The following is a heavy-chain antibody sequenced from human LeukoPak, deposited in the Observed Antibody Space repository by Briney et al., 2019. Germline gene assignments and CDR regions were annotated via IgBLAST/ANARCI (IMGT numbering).Heavy chain of an antibody. CDR2: IYYSGST. V-gene: IGHV4-59*01. J-gene: IGHJ4*02. CDR1: GGSISSYY. Sequence: PSETLSLTCTVSGGSISSYYWSWIRQPPGKGLEWIGYIYYSGSTNYNPSLKSRVTISVDTSKNQFSLKLSSVTAADTAVYYCARGRELRGYYFDYWGQGTLVTVSS. CDR3: ARGRELRGYYFDY. D-gene: IGHD1-26*01.